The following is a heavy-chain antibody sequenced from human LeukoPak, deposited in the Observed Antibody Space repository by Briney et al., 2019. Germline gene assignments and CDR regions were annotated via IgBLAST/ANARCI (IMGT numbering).Heavy chain of an antibody. V-gene: IGHV4-34*01. CDR2: INHSGST. Sequence: SETLSLTCAVYGGSFSGYYWSWIRQPPGKGLEWIGEINHSGSTNYNPSLKSRVTISVDTSKNQFSLKLSSVTAADTAVYYCARANSGAYPDYYYGMDVWGQGTTVTVSS. D-gene: IGHD1-26*01. J-gene: IGHJ6*02. CDR1: GGSFSGYY. CDR3: ARANSGAYPDYYYGMDV.